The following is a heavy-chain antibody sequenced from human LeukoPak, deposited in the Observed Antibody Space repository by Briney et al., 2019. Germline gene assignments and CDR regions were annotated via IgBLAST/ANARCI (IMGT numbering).Heavy chain of an antibody. CDR2: IGISSGNT. CDR1: GFNFIDYS. D-gene: IGHD5-24*01. Sequence: KPGGSLTLSCAASGFNFIDYSMSWVRQAPGKGLEWISYIGISSGNTKYADSVKGRFTISRDKARNSLYLQMNSLRVEDTAVYSCARDHRYTFDNWGHGTLVTVSS. J-gene: IGHJ4*01. CDR3: ARDHRYTFDN. V-gene: IGHV3-11*06.